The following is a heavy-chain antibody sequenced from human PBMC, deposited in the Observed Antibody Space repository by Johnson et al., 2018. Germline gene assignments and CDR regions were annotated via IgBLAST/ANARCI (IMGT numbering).Heavy chain of an antibody. Sequence: QVQLQESGPGLVKPSETLSLTCTVSGVSISDFYWSWIRQPPGKGLEWIGYIYYTGSTDYNPSLKSRVTISGDTSKNQFPLKLTSCAAADPAVYFCARPLGGCTNGYGYYYMDVWGKGTAVTVSS. J-gene: IGHJ6*03. CDR2: IYYTGST. CDR1: GVSISDFY. V-gene: IGHV4-59*01. CDR3: ARPLGGCTNGYGYYYMDV. D-gene: IGHD2-8*01.